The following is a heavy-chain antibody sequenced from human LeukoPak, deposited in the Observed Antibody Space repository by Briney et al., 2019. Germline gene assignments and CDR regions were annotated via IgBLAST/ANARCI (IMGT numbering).Heavy chain of an antibody. D-gene: IGHD4-23*01. CDR1: GYTFTGYY. V-gene: IGHV1-2*02. Sequence: ASVKVSCKASGYTFTGYYIHWVRQAPGQGLEEMGGSNPYSGGTNSAQNFQGRVTMTRDTSISTAYMELNRLRSDDTAVYYCARDTVVMSTPYYYYYGMDVWGQGTTVTVSS. J-gene: IGHJ6*02. CDR3: ARDTVVMSTPYYYYYGMDV. CDR2: SNPYSGGT.